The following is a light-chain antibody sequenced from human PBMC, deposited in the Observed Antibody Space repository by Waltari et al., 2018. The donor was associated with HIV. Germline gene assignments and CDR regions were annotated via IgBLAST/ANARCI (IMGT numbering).Light chain of an antibody. CDR3: AAWDDSLNGVV. Sequence: GTPGPRVTLPCSGSSPTIGTTTVNGYPQLPGTAPKLLTYSNNQRPSGVPDRFSGSKSGTSASLAISGLQSEDEADYYCAAWDDSLNGVVFGGGTKLTVL. V-gene: IGLV1-44*01. J-gene: IGLJ2*01. CDR2: SNN. CDR1: SPTIGTTT.